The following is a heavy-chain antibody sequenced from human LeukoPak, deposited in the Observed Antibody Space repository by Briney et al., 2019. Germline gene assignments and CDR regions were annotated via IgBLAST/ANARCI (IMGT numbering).Heavy chain of an antibody. CDR2: IYPDDSDT. V-gene: IGHV5-51*01. J-gene: IGHJ4*02. Sequence: GESLKISCKGSGYSFTSYWIGWVRQMPGKGLEWMGLIYPDDSDTRYSPSFQGQVTISADKSITTAYLQWSSLKASDTAIYYCARHSAYFDSWGQGTLVTVSS. D-gene: IGHD3-10*01. CDR1: GYSFTSYW. CDR3: ARHSAYFDS.